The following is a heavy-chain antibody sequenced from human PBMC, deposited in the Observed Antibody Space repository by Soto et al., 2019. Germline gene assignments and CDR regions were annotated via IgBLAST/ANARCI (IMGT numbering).Heavy chain of an antibody. CDR1: GYTFTGYY. Sequence: ASVKVSCKASGYTFTGYYIHWVRGAPGQGLEWMGWINPQTGGTSYAQKFQGRVTLSGDTSINTAYLELSRLRFDDAAVYFCARERYQVISDGMDVWGQGTTVTVSS. D-gene: IGHD2-2*01. CDR2: INPQTGGT. V-gene: IGHV1-2*02. CDR3: ARERYQVISDGMDV. J-gene: IGHJ6*02.